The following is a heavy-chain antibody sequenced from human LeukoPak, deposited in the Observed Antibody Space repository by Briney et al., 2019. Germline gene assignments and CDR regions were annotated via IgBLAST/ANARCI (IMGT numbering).Heavy chain of an antibody. J-gene: IGHJ5*02. V-gene: IGHV1-69*06. CDR2: IIPIFCTA. D-gene: IGHD4-17*01. CDR3: AGKGVYGDYNWFDP. Sequence: ASVKVSCKASGGTFSRYAISWVRQAPGQGLEWVGGIIPIFCTANYAQKFQGRVTITADKSTSTAYMELCSQSSEDTAVYYCAGKGVYGDYNWFDPWGQRTLVTVSS. CDR1: GGTFSRYA.